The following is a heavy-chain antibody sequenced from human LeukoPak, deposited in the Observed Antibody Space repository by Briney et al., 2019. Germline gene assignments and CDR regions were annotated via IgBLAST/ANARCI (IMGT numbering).Heavy chain of an antibody. J-gene: IGHJ6*03. CDR1: GGSISSYY. CDR3: ARESGYSDSSAQRYYYYYMDV. CDR2: IYTSGST. D-gene: IGHD3-22*01. Sequence: PSETLSLTCTVSGGSISSYYWSWIRQPPGKGLEWIGYIYTSGSTNYNPSLKSRVTISVDTSKNQFSLKLSSVTAADTAVYYCARESGYSDSSAQRYYYYYMDVWGKGTTVTVSS. V-gene: IGHV4-4*09.